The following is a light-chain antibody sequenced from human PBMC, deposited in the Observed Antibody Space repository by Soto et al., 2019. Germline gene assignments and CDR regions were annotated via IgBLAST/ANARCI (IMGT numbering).Light chain of an antibody. V-gene: IGKV1-39*01. CDR1: QSISSY. J-gene: IGKJ2*01. Sequence: DIQMTQSPSSLSASVGDRVTITCRASQSISSYLNWYQQKPGKAPKLLIYAAASLKSGVTSRFSGSGSGTDFTLTISSLQPEDFATYYCQQSYSTPPYTFGQWTKLEIK. CDR3: QQSYSTPPYT. CDR2: AAA.